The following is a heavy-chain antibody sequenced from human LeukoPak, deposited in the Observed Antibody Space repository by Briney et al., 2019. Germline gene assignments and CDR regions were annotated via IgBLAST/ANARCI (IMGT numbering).Heavy chain of an antibody. Sequence: GGSLRLSCAASGFTSSSYGMTWVRQAPGKGLEWVSYISSSSSTIYYADSVKGRFTISRDNAKNSLYLQMNSLRAEDTAVYYCARDDSSGYYQGPLDYWGQGTLVTVSS. D-gene: IGHD3-22*01. J-gene: IGHJ4*02. CDR1: GFTSSSYG. V-gene: IGHV3-48*01. CDR3: ARDDSSGYYQGPLDY. CDR2: ISSSSSTI.